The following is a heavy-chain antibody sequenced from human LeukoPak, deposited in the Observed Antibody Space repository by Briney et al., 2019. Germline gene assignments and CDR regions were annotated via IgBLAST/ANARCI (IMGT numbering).Heavy chain of an antibody. CDR2: INPNRGGT. CDR3: ARGRACSSTSCYKTGGWFDP. J-gene: IGHJ5*02. D-gene: IGHD2-2*02. Sequence: ASVQVSCQASGYTFTGHYIHWVRQAPGQGLEWMGWINPNRGGTNYAQKFQGRVNMTRDTSISTAYMELSRLRSDDTAVYYCARGRACSSTSCYKTGGWFDPWGQGTLVTVSS. V-gene: IGHV1-2*02. CDR1: GYTFTGHY.